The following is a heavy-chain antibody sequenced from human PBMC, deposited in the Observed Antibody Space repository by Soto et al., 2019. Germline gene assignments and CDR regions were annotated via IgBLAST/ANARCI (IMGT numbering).Heavy chain of an antibody. CDR2: IYYSGST. Sequence: SETLSLTCTVSGGSISSYNWSWLRQPPGKGLEWIGYIYYSGSTNYNPSLKSRVTISVDTSKNQFSLKLSSVTAADTAVYYCARVQAGTIDYWGQGALVTSPQ. D-gene: IGHD1-1*01. V-gene: IGHV4-59*01. J-gene: IGHJ4*02. CDR1: GGSISSYN. CDR3: ARVQAGTIDY.